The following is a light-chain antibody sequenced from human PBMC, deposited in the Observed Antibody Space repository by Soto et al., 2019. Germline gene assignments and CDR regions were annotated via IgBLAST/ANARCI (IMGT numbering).Light chain of an antibody. J-gene: IGLJ1*01. Sequence: QSALTQPPSASGSPGQSVTISCTGTSSDVGGYDYVSWYQQHPGKAPKLIIYEVNERPSGVPDRFSGSKSGNTASLTVSGLQADYEADSDSTSNAGINNCVFGTGTKVTVL. CDR3: TSNAGINNCV. V-gene: IGLV2-8*01. CDR2: EVN. CDR1: SSDVGGYDY.